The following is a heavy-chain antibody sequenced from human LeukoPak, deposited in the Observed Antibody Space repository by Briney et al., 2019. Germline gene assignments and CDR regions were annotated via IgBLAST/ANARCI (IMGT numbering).Heavy chain of an antibody. J-gene: IGHJ4*02. Sequence: ASVKVSCKASGYTFTSYGISWVRQAPGQGLEWMGWISAYNGNTNYAQKLQGRVTMTTDTSTSTAYMELRSLRSDDTAVYYCASVTMVRGVITRFDYWGQGTLVTVSS. V-gene: IGHV1-18*01. CDR3: ASVTMVRGVITRFDY. CDR1: GYTFTSYG. CDR2: ISAYNGNT. D-gene: IGHD3-10*01.